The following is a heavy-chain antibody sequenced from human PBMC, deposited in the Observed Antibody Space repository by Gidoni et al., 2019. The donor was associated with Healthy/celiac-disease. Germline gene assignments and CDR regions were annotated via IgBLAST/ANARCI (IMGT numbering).Heavy chain of an antibody. CDR1: GFTFSSYA. J-gene: IGHJ3*02. D-gene: IGHD3-22*01. Sequence: GGSLRLSCAASGFTFSSYAMSWVRQAPGKGLEWVSAISGSGGSTYYADSVKGRFTISRDNSKNTLYLQMNSLRAEDTAVYYCLRDPDSSGYYYTYAFDIWGQGTMVTVSS. CDR3: LRDPDSSGYYYTYAFDI. CDR2: ISGSGGST. V-gene: IGHV3-23*01.